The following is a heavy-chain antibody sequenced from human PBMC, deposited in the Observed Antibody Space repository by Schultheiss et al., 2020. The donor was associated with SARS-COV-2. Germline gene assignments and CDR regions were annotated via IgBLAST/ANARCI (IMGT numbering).Heavy chain of an antibody. J-gene: IGHJ4*02. CDR3: AILGVY. Sequence: GESLKISCAASGFTFSSYAMSRVRQAPGKGLGWVSAISGSGGSTYYADSVKGRFTISRDNSKNTLYLQMNSLRAEDTAVYYCAILGVYWGQGTLVTVSS. CDR2: ISGSGGST. D-gene: IGHD7-27*01. CDR1: GFTFSSYA. V-gene: IGHV3-23*01.